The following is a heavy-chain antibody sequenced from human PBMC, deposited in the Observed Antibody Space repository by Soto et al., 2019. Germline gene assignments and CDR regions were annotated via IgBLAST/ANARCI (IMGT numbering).Heavy chain of an antibody. Sequence: RVESLKISCQVSGYTFTIYWIGWVRQMPGKGLEWMGRIDPSDSYTNYSPSFQGHVTISADKSISTAYLQWSSLKASDTAMYYCATGYSYGSSYYGMDVWGQGTTVTVSS. V-gene: IGHV5-10-1*01. CDR1: GYTFTIYW. D-gene: IGHD5-18*01. CDR2: IDPSDSYT. CDR3: ATGYSYGSSYYGMDV. J-gene: IGHJ6*02.